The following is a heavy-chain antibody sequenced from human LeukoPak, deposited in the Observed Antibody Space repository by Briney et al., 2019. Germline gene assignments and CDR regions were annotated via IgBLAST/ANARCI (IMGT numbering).Heavy chain of an antibody. Sequence: GGSLRHSCAASGFTFSSYEMNRVRQAPGKGLEWVSYISSSGSTIYYADSVKGRFTISRDNAKNSLYLQMNSLRAEDTAVYYCAELGITMIGGVWGKGTTVTFSS. CDR3: AELGITMIGGV. V-gene: IGHV3-48*03. D-gene: IGHD3-10*02. CDR2: ISSSGSTI. CDR1: GFTFSSYE. J-gene: IGHJ6*04.